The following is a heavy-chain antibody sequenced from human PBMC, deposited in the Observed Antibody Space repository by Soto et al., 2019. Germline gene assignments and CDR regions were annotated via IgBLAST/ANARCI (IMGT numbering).Heavy chain of an antibody. CDR1: VFTCSSYA. J-gene: IGHJ6*02. D-gene: IGHD3-10*01. CDR2: ISYDGSNK. Sequence: RWSLRLSCAASVFTCSSYAMHWFRQAPGKGLEWVAVISYDGSNKYYADSVKGRFTISRDNSKNTLYLQMNSLRAEDTAVYYCARASAGSGSYYLEGRIRDYYYYGMDVWGQGTTVTVSS. CDR3: ARASAGSGSYYLEGRIRDYYYYGMDV. V-gene: IGHV3-30-3*01.